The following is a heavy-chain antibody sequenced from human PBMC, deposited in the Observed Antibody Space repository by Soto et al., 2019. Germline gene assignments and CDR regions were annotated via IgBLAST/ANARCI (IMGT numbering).Heavy chain of an antibody. CDR2: IDGSGGTT. CDR3: AKNSGWFNT. J-gene: IGHJ5*02. CDR1: GFPFSSTD. Sequence: PGGSLRLSCAASGFPFSSTDMTWVRQAPGKGLEWVSTIDGSGGTTYYADSVKGRFTISRDNSINTVFLQMNSLRADDTAIYFCAKNSGWFNTWGQGALATVSS. D-gene: IGHD3-10*01. V-gene: IGHV3-23*01.